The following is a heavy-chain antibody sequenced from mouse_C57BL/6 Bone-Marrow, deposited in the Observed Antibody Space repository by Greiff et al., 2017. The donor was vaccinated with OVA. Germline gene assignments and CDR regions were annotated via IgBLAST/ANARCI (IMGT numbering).Heavy chain of an antibody. CDR1: GFSLPSYG. CDR2: IWRGGST. J-gene: IGHJ1*03. Sequence: VQLQQSGPGLVQPSQSLSITCTVSGFSLPSYGVHWVRQSPGKGLEWLGVIWRGGSTDYNAAFMSRLSITKDNSKSQVFFKMNSLQADDTAIYYCAKDYGSSYRYFDVWGTGTTVTVSS. D-gene: IGHD1-1*01. CDR3: AKDYGSSYRYFDV. V-gene: IGHV2-5*01.